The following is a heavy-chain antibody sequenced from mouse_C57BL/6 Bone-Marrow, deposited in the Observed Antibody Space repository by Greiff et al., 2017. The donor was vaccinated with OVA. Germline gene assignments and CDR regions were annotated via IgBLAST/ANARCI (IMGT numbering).Heavy chain of an antibody. D-gene: IGHD1-1*01. V-gene: IGHV3-8*01. CDR1: GYSITSDY. Sequence: EVHLVESGPGLAKPSQTLSLTCSVTGYSITSDYWNWIRKFPGHKLEYMGYISSSGSTYYTPSLKSRISITRDTSKNQYYLQLNSVTTEDTATYYCARRDGSSYDWYFDVWGTGTTVTVSS. CDR3: ARRDGSSYDWYFDV. CDR2: ISSSGST. J-gene: IGHJ1*03.